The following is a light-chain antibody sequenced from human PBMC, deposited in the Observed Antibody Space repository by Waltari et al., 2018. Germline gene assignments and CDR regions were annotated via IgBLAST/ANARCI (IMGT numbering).Light chain of an antibody. CDR1: TLSYQY. Sequence: SYELTQPPSVSVSPGQTARITCSGNTLSYQYTFWYQQKPGQAPCLVIYKARERPSGNPERFSGSSSGTLVTLTSSGVQAEDEADYYCQSADSTSNYRMFGGGTKLTVL. CDR3: QSADSTSNYRM. V-gene: IGLV3-25*03. J-gene: IGLJ3*02. CDR2: KAR.